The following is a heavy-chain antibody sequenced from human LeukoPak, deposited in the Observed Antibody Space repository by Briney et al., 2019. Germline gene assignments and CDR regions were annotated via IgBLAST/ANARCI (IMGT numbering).Heavy chain of an antibody. J-gene: IGHJ4*02. CDR2: ISYDGSNK. D-gene: IGHD3-22*01. Sequence: PGGSLRLSCAASGFTFSSYAMHWVRQAPGKGLEWVAVISYDGSNKYYADSVKGRFTISRDNSKNTLYLQMNSLRAEDTAVYYCAKVGNYYESPVDYWGQGTLVTVSS. CDR1: GFTFSSYA. CDR3: AKVGNYYESPVDY. V-gene: IGHV3-30-3*01.